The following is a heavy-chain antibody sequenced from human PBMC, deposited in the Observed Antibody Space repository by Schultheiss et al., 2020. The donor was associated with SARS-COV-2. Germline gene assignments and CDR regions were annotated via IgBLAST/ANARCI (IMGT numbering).Heavy chain of an antibody. CDR3: ARCGYYSLYYFDY. CDR1: GGSIRSGESY. V-gene: IGHV4-61*08. CDR2: IYYSGST. J-gene: IGHJ4*02. Sequence: SETLSLTCTVSGGSIRSGESYWSWIRQSPGKGLEWIGNIYYSGSTNYNPSLQSRVTISVDTSKNQFSLKLSSVTAADTAVYYCARCGYYSLYYFDYWGPGNLVTVSS. D-gene: IGHD3-22*01.